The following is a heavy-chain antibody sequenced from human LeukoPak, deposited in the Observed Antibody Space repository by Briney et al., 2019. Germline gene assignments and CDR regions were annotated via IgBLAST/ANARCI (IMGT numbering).Heavy chain of an antibody. V-gene: IGHV4-39*01. Sequence: SQTLSLTCTVSGGSISSSSYYWGWIRQPPGKGLEWIGSIYYSGSTYYNPSLKSRVTISVDTSKNQFSLKLSSVTVADTAVYYCAKYGIQLSLGWFDPWGQGTLVTVSS. CDR1: GGSISSSSYY. J-gene: IGHJ5*02. CDR2: IYYSGST. D-gene: IGHD5-18*01. CDR3: AKYGIQLSLGWFDP.